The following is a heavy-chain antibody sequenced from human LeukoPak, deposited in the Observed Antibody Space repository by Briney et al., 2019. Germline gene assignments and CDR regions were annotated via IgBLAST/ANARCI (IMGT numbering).Heavy chain of an antibody. D-gene: IGHD3-10*01. V-gene: IGHV3-7*01. CDR3: VYGGSYYVA. CDR2: IKEDGSEK. Sequence: WGSLRLSCAASGFTFSSYWMTWVRQVPGTGLELVANIKEDGSEKYYVDSVKGRFTISRDNAKNSLYLQMNSLRAEDTAVYYCVYGGSYYVAWGQGTLVTVSS. J-gene: IGHJ5*02. CDR1: GFTFSSYW.